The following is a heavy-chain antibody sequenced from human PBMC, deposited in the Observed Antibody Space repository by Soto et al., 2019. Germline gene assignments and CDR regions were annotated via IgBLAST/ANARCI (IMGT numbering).Heavy chain of an antibody. V-gene: IGHV1-18*01. CDR1: GYTFTSYG. D-gene: IGHD3-9*01. CDR3: ALTLRYFDNIKQLLFWFDP. J-gene: IGHJ5*02. CDR2: ISAYNGNT. Sequence: QVPLVQSGAEVKKPGASVKVSCKASGYTFTSYGISWVRQAPGQGLEWMGWISAYNGNTNYAQKLQGRVTMTTDTSTSTAYMELRSLRSDDTAVYYCALTLRYFDNIKQLLFWFDPCGQGTLVTVSS.